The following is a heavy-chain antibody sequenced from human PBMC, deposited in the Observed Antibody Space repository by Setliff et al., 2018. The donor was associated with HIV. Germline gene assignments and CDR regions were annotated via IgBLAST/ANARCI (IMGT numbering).Heavy chain of an antibody. CDR2: IYYNGNT. CDR1: GGSISDYY. Sequence: SETLSLTCIVSGGSISDYYWSWIRQPPGKGLEWIGYIYYNGNTNYNPSLKSRVTISVDTSKNQLSLKLSSVTAADTAVYYCARGIYGGNSRPFDYWGQGTLVTVSS. D-gene: IGHD4-17*01. V-gene: IGHV4-59*01. CDR3: ARGIYGGNSRPFDY. J-gene: IGHJ4*02.